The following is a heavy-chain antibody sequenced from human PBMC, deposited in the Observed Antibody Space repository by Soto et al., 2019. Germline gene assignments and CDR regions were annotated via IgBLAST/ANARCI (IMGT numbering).Heavy chain of an antibody. J-gene: IGHJ6*04. CDR3: AHYTTDTYFDV. D-gene: IGHD1-1*01. CDR2: LYWDDTR. Sequence: QITLKESSPTLVKPTQTLTLTCRFSGFSLYTGGVGVGWIRQPPGKALEWLALLYWDDTRRYNPSLKNTLTLAKDTSQNQVVLTVTDMGLVDTGTYFCAHYTTDTYFDVWGKGATFTVSS. CDR1: GFSLYTGGVG. V-gene: IGHV2-5*02.